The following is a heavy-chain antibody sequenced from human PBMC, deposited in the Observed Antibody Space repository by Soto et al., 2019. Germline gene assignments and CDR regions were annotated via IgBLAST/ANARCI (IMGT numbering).Heavy chain of an antibody. D-gene: IGHD1-1*01. J-gene: IGHJ4*02. CDR3: ARGNPWKPFDY. CDR2: IYYSGST. V-gene: IGHV4-61*01. CDR1: GGSVSSGSYY. Sequence: SETLSLTCTVSGGSVSSGSYYWSWIRQPPGKGLEWIGYIYYSGSTNYNPSLKSRVTISVDTSKNQFSLKLSSVTAADTAVYYCARGNPWKPFDYWVQGTLVTVSS.